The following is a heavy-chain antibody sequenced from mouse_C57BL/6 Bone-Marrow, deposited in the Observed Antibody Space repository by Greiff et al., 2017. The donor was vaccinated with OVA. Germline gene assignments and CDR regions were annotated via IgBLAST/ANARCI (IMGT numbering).Heavy chain of an antibody. CDR3: ARDLKAFAY. J-gene: IGHJ3*01. CDR2: ISDGGSYT. CDR1: GFTFSSYA. V-gene: IGHV5-4*01. D-gene: IGHD1-3*01. Sequence: EVKLEESGGGLVKPGGSLKLSCAASGFTFSSYAMSWVRQTPEKRLEWVATISDGGSYTYYPDNVKGRFTISRDNAKNNLYLQMSHLKSEDTAMYYCARDLKAFAYWGQGTLVTVSA.